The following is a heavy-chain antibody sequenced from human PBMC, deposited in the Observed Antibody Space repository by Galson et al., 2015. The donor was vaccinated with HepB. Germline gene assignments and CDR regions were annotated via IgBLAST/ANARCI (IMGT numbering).Heavy chain of an antibody. Sequence: SLRLSCAASGFTFSSYGMHWVRQAPGKGLEWVAVISYDGSNKYYADSVKGRFTISRDNSKNTLYLQMNSLRAEDTAVYYCAKSTIFGVVIEYYLDYWGQGTLVTVSS. CDR1: GFTFSSYG. CDR2: ISYDGSNK. CDR3: AKSTIFGVVIEYYLDY. V-gene: IGHV3-30*18. J-gene: IGHJ4*02. D-gene: IGHD3-3*01.